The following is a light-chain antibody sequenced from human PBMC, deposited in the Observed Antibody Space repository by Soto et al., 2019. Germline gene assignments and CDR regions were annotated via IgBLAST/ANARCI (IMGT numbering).Light chain of an antibody. J-gene: IGKJ4*01. CDR2: DAS. Sequence: ETVLTQYPATLSLSPGERATLSCRASQSISSYLVWYQQKPGQAPSLLIYDASTRATGIPTRFSGSGSGTDFTLTISSLEPEDFAVYYCQQRGNWPLTFGGGTKVEI. V-gene: IGKV3-11*01. CDR3: QQRGNWPLT. CDR1: QSISSY.